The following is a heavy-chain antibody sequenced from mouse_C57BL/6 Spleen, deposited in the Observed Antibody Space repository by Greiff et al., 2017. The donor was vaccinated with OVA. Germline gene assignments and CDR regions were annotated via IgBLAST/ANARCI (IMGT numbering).Heavy chain of an antibody. Sequence: EVHLAESEGGLVQPGSSMKLSCTASGFTFSDYYMAWVRQVPEKGLEWVANINYDGSSTYYLDSLKSRFIISRDNAKNILYLQMSSLKSEDTATYYCARANWAYFDYWGQGTTLTVSS. CDR3: ARANWAYFDY. CDR1: GFTFSDYY. D-gene: IGHD4-1*01. CDR2: INYDGSST. J-gene: IGHJ2*01. V-gene: IGHV5-16*01.